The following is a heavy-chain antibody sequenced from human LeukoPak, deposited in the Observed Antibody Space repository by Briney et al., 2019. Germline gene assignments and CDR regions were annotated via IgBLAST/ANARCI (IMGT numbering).Heavy chain of an antibody. D-gene: IGHD2-21*01. CDR2: IYNSGST. J-gene: IGHJ4*02. CDR3: ARQRASGLFDY. Sequence: PSETLSLTCTVSGGSISSHHWSWIRQPPGKGLEWIGYIYNSGSTNYNPSLNSRVTISGDTSKNQFSLKLSSVTAADTAVYYCARQRASGLFDYWGQGTLVTVSS. V-gene: IGHV4-59*08. CDR1: GGSISSHH.